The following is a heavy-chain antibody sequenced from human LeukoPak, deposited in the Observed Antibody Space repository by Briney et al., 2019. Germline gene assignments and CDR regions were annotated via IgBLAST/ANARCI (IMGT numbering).Heavy chain of an antibody. CDR2: ISSSSSTI. V-gene: IGHV3-48*04. Sequence: GGSLRLSCAASGLTFSNYWLSWVRQAPGKGLEWASYISSSSSTIYYADSVKGRFTISRDNAKNSLYLQMNSLRAEDTAVYYCARGGRGDAFDIWGQGTMVTVSS. CDR1: GLTFSNYW. CDR3: ARGGRGDAFDI. J-gene: IGHJ3*02.